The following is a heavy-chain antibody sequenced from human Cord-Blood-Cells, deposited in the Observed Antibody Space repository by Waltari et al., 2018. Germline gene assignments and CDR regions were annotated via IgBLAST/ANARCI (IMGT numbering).Heavy chain of an antibody. Sequence: QVTLSESGPALVKPTQTLTLTCTFSGYSLSTSGICVRWSRQPPGKPLEWLALINGDDDKYYSKSLNTRITIPKDTSKYQVVLTMTNMDPVYTATYYCARIRYSSGCYEFEHWGQGTLVTVSS. CDR3: ARIRYSSGCYEFEH. V-gene: IGHV2-70*01. CDR1: GYSLSTSGIC. D-gene: IGHD6-19*01. J-gene: IGHJ4*02. CDR2: INGDDDK.